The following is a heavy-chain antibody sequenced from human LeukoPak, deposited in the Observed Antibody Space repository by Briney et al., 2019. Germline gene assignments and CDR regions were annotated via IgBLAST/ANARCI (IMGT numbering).Heavy chain of an antibody. V-gene: IGHV1-24*01. Sequence: ASVKVSCKVSGYTLTELSMHWVRQAPGKGLEWMGGFDPEDGETIYAQKFQGRVTMTEDTSTDTAYMELSSLRSEDTAVYYCARQWELRYRDAFDIWGQGTMVTVSS. CDR2: FDPEDGET. CDR1: GYTLTELS. CDR3: ARQWELRYRDAFDI. D-gene: IGHD1-26*01. J-gene: IGHJ3*02.